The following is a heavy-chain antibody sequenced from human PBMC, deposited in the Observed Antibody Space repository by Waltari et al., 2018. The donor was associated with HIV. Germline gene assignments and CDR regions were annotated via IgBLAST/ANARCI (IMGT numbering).Heavy chain of an antibody. V-gene: IGHV1-69*01. J-gene: IGHJ6*02. CDR1: GGRFSSYA. CDR2: IIPAFGTA. Sequence: QVQLVQSGAEVKKHGSSVRVSCKVSGGRFSSYAIDWVRQAPRQGLEWRGGIIPAFGTANYAERFQGRVTITADEYTSTAYMDLSSLRSEDTAVYFCARDHRGNKLLYGMDVWGQGTTVTV. CDR3: ARDHRGNKLLYGMDV.